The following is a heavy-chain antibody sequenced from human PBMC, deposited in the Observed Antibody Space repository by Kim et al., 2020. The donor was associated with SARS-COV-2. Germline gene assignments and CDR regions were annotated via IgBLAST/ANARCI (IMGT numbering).Heavy chain of an antibody. CDR2: ISSSSSHI. Sequence: GGSLRLSCVASGFTFITYSMNWVRQAPGKGLEWVSYISSSSSHIYYEDAVKGRFTISRDNAKNSLYLQMNSLRAEDTAVYYCAREPPYTSGFDYWGQGTL. J-gene: IGHJ4*02. D-gene: IGHD6-19*01. CDR1: GFTFITYS. CDR3: AREPPYTSGFDY. V-gene: IGHV3-21*01.